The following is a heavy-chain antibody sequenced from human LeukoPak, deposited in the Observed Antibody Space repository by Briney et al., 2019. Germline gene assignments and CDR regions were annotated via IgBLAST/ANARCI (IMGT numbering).Heavy chain of an antibody. Sequence: GGSLRLSCELSGFTFRRYAMHWAPQAPGKGLEWLAVVSYDGGNEYYADSVKGRFTISRGKSRNTAFLQMDSLRHEDTGVYFCARDRYASRSYVMDVWGQGTTVVVSS. D-gene: IGHD2-2*01. J-gene: IGHJ6*02. CDR1: GFTFRRYA. CDR2: VSYDGGNE. CDR3: ARDRYASRSYVMDV. V-gene: IGHV3-30*04.